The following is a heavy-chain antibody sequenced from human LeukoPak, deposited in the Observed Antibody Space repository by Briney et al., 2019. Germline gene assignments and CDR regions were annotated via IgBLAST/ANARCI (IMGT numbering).Heavy chain of an antibody. Sequence: PSETLSLTCTVSGGSVSSSSYYWDWIRLTPGKGLEWIGSFYYSESTDYNPSLKSRVTISVDTSKNQFSLKVSSVTAADTAVYYCANSRSGWLHYPPNYWGQGTLVTVSS. CDR2: FYYSEST. CDR1: GGSVSSSSYY. J-gene: IGHJ4*02. CDR3: ANSRSGWLHYPPNY. D-gene: IGHD6-19*01. V-gene: IGHV4-39*07.